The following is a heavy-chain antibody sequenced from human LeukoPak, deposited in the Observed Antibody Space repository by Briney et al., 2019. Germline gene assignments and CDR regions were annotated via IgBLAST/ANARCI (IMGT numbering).Heavy chain of an antibody. D-gene: IGHD3-22*01. V-gene: IGHV3-33*01. CDR2: IWYDGSNK. Sequence: PGRSLRLSCAASGFTFSSYGMHWVRQAPGKGLEWVAVIWYDGSNKYYADSVKGRFTISRDNSKNTLYLQMNSLRAEDTAVYYCARVKEPYYDSSAIWYYWGQRTLVTVSS. CDR3: ARVKEPYYDSSAIWYY. CDR1: GFTFSSYG. J-gene: IGHJ4*02.